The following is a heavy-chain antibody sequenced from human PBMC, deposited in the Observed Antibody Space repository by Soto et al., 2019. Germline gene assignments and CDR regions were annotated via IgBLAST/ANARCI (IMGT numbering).Heavy chain of an antibody. D-gene: IGHD2-15*01. Sequence: PGGSLRLSCAASGFAFSSYAMHWVRQSPGKGLEWVSVISYDGSNNYYADSVKGRFTISRDKSKDTLYLQMNSLRAEDTAVYYCARVGPKGYCSGGSCESHYYYYGMDVWGQGTTVTVSS. V-gene: IGHV3-30-3*01. CDR2: ISYDGSNN. J-gene: IGHJ6*02. CDR1: GFAFSSYA. CDR3: ARVGPKGYCSGGSCESHYYYYGMDV.